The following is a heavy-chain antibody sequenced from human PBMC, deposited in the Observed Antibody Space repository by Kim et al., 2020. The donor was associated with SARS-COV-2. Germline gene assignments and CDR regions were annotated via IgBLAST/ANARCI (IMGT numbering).Heavy chain of an antibody. CDR1: SGSISNSY. CDR2: IFNSGTT. J-gene: IGHJ2*01. D-gene: IGHD3-9*01. Sequence: SETLSLTCTVSSGSISNSYWSWVRQSPGKGLEWIGYIFNSGTTNYNPSLKSRVTISVDTSTNEFSLKLSSVTAADTAVYYCARHLRSFRAALGGYFDLWGRGTLVTVSS. CDR3: ARHLRSFRAALGGYFDL. V-gene: IGHV4-59*08.